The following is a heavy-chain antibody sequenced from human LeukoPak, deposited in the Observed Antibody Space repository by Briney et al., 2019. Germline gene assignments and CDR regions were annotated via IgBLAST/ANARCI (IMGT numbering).Heavy chain of an antibody. V-gene: IGHV3-53*01. CDR3: AREVKLLYYFDY. Sequence: GGSLRLSCAASGFTVSSNYMSWVRQAPGKGLEWVSVIYSGGSTYYADSVKGRFTISRDNSKNTLYLQMNSLRAEDTAVYYCAREVKLLYYFDYWGQGTQVTVSS. J-gene: IGHJ4*02. CDR1: GFTVSSNY. CDR2: IYSGGST. D-gene: IGHD1-26*01.